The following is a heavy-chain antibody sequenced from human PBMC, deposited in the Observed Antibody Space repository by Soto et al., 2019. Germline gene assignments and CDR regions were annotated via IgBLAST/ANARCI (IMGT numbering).Heavy chain of an antibody. CDR2: IYYSGTT. CDR1: GGSINSVNNY. V-gene: IGHV4-30-4*01. CDR3: ARDDHSCYDYYYYGMDV. D-gene: IGHD5-12*01. J-gene: IGHJ6*02. Sequence: QVQLQESGPGLVKPSQTLSLTCTVSGGSINSVNNYWSWIRQPPGTGLEWVGHIYYSGTTFYNPSLKSRVTIPLDTSNNQFSLKLASVTAADTAVYYCARDDHSCYDYYYYGMDVWGQGTTVTVS.